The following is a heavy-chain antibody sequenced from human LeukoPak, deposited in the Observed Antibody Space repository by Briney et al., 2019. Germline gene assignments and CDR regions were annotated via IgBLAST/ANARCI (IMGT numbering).Heavy chain of an antibody. CDR3: ANLHYGSGSVSDF. CDR2: INPSDSYA. CDR1: GYNF. V-gene: IGHV5-10-1*01. J-gene: IGHJ4*02. Sequence: GESLKISCKGSGYNFISWVRQMPGKGLEWMGRINPSDSYATYNPSFQGHVTISGDNSISTAYLQWSSLKASDTAMYYCANLHYGSGSVSDFWGQGTLVTVSS. D-gene: IGHD3-10*01.